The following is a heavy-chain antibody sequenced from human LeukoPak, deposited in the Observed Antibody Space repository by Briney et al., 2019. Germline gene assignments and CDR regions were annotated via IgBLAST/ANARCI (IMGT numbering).Heavy chain of an antibody. Sequence: PSETLSLTCAVYGGSLSGYYWSWIRQPPGKGLEWIGEINHSGSTNYNPSLKSRVTISVDTSKNQFSLKLSSVTAADTAVYYCARGRLHSGSYLAKFDPWGQGTLVTVSS. J-gene: IGHJ5*02. CDR2: INHSGST. CDR1: GGSLSGYY. V-gene: IGHV4-34*01. CDR3: ARGRLHSGSYLAKFDP. D-gene: IGHD1-26*01.